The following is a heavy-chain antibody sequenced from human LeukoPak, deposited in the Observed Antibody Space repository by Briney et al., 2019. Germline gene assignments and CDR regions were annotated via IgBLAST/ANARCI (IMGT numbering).Heavy chain of an antibody. CDR1: GFTFSSYW. CDR2: INQAGSEK. Sequence: GGSLRLSCAASGFTFSSYWMSWVRQAPGKGLEWVANINQAGSEKYYVDSVKGRFTISGDNAKNSLYLQMNSLRAEDTAVYYCARESNGWYTHFDYWGQGTMVTVSS. J-gene: IGHJ4*02. D-gene: IGHD6-19*01. V-gene: IGHV3-7*05. CDR3: ARESNGWYTHFDY.